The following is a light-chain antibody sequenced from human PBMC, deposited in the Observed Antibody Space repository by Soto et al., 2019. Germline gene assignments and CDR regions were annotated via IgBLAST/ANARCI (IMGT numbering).Light chain of an antibody. V-gene: IGLV1-44*01. CDR2: VNS. CDR1: NAS. CDR3: ASWDADLNGPL. J-gene: IGLJ3*02. Sequence: QSVLTQPPSVSGTPGQRVTISCSGSNASVNWFQHVPGTAPKLLIYVNSQRPSGVPDRFSGAKSGTSASLAISGLQSEDEGDYYCASWDADLNGPLFGGGTKLTVL.